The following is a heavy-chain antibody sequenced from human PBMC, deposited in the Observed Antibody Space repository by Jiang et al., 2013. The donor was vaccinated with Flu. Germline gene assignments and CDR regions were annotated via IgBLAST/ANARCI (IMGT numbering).Heavy chain of an antibody. D-gene: IGHD1-26*01. CDR3: ARTRELLDLDY. CDR2: IYYSGST. J-gene: IGHJ4*02. V-gene: IGHV4-39*01. CDR1: GGSISSSSYY. Sequence: GPGLVKPSETLSLTCTVSGGSISSSSYYWGWIRQPPGKGLEWIGSIYYSGSTYYNPSLKSRVTISVDTSKNQFSLKLSSVTAADTAVYYCARTRELLDLDYWGQGTLVTVSS.